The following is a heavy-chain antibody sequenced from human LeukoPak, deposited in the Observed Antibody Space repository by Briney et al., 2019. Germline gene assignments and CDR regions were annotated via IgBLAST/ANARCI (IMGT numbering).Heavy chain of an antibody. Sequence: PSETLSLTCAVSGGSISSSNWWRWVRQPPGKGLEWIGEIYHSGSTNYNPSLKSRVTISVDKSKNQFSLKLSSVTAADTAVYYCARFRQTYYYDSSGYRWGQGTLVTVSS. V-gene: IGHV4-4*02. CDR3: ARFRQTYYYDSSGYR. CDR2: IYHSGST. J-gene: IGHJ4*02. D-gene: IGHD3-22*01. CDR1: GGSISSSNW.